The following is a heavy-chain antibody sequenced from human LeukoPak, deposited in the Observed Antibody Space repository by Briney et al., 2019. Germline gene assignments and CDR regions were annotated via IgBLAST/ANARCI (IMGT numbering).Heavy chain of an antibody. J-gene: IGHJ4*02. D-gene: IGHD6-19*01. CDR1: VFTFSNYN. CDR3: ARLLSGWYLADY. V-gene: IGHV3-48*01. Sequence: GGSLRLSCAASVFTFSNYNMLWARQALRKGLEWVSYITSSSNTVHYADSVKGRFTLSRDNAKSSLYLQMNSLRAEDTAIYYCARLLSGWYLADYWGQGTLVTVSS. CDR2: ITSSSNTV.